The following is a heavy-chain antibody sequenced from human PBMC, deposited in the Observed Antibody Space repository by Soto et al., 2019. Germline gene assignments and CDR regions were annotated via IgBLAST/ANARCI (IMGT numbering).Heavy chain of an antibody. CDR3: AGGFLAATGTGWFDP. CDR2: ISYSGNT. V-gene: IGHV4-59*08. D-gene: IGHD6-13*01. J-gene: IGHJ5*02. Sequence: PSETLSLTCTISGGSTSSYYWSWIRQPPGKGLEWIGYISYSGNTYFNPSLKSRVTISVDTSKNQFSLKLSSLTAADTAVYYCAGGFLAATGTGWFDPWGQGTLVTVSS. CDR1: GGSTSSYY.